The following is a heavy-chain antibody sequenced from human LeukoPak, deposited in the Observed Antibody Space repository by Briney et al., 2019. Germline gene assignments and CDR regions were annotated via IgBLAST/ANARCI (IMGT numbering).Heavy chain of an antibody. V-gene: IGHV4-59*08. CDR1: GGSISSYY. CDR3: GKHIDNSDHFDH. J-gene: IGHJ4*02. D-gene: IGHD6-19*01. CDR2: VYYTGRT. Sequence: SETLSLTCIVSGGSISSYYWSWLRQPPGKGLEWIGYVYYTGRTSYNPSLKSRVTISVDTSKNQFSLKLNSVTAADTAVYYCGKHIDNSDHFDHWAREPWSPSPQ.